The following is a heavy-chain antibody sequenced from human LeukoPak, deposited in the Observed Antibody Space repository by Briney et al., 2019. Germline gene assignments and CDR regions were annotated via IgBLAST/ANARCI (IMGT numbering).Heavy chain of an antibody. J-gene: IGHJ4*02. D-gene: IGHD3-10*01. CDR2: IYYSGST. V-gene: IGHV4-39*01. Sequence: PSETLSLTCTVSGGSISSISSSSYYWGWIRQPPGKGLEWIGNIYYSGSTYYNPSLKSRVTISVDTSKNQFSLKLSSVTAADTAVYYCASGVQDYSSSNWGQGTLVTVSS. CDR1: GGSISSISSSSYY. CDR3: ASGVQDYSSSN.